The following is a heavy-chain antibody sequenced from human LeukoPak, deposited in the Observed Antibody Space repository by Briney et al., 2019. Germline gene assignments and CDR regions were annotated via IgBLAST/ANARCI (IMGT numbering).Heavy chain of an antibody. CDR3: AKDGIRYFDWLPEVDY. D-gene: IGHD3-9*01. Sequence: RGSPRLSSAATAVTFTRDAMSWGRQVPGEGLEWDSAISGSGGSTYYADSVKGRFTISRDNSKNTLYLQMNSLRAEDTAVYYCAKDGIRYFDWLPEVDYWGQGTLVTVSS. J-gene: IGHJ4*02. CDR1: AVTFTRDA. CDR2: ISGSGGST. V-gene: IGHV3-23*01.